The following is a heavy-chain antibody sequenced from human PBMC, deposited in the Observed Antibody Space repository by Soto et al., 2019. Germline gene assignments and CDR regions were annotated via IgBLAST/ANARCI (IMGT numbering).Heavy chain of an antibody. J-gene: IGHJ6*02. D-gene: IGHD3-10*01. CDR3: ARKGISYYYYYGMDV. CDR1: GGSFSGYY. V-gene: IGHV4-34*01. Sequence: SETLSLTCAVYGGSFSGYYWSWIRQPPGKGLEWIGEINHSGSTNYNPSLKSRVTISVDTSKNQFSLKLSSVTAADTAVYYCARKGISYYYYYGMDVWGQGTTVTAP. CDR2: INHSGST.